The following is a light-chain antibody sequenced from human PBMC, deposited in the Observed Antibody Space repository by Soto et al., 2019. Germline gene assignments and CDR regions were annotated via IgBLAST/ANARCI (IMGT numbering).Light chain of an antibody. CDR2: KAS. CDR1: RSISGW. V-gene: IGKV1-5*03. CDR3: QQYNSYWWT. J-gene: IGKJ1*01. Sequence: DIEMTQSPSTLSASVGDRVTITCRASRSISGWLAWYQQKPGKAPKLLIYKASSLEGGVSSRFSGSGSGTEFTLTISSLQPDDFATYYCQQYNSYWWTFGQGTKVEIK.